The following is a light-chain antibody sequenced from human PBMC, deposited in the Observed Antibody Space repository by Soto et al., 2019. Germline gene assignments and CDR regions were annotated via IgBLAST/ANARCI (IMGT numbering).Light chain of an antibody. J-gene: IGLJ1*01. CDR3: SSYTSSSTLV. CDR1: SSDVGGYNY. Sequence: QSALTQPASVSGSPGQSITISCTGTSSDVGGYNYVSWYQQHPGKAPKLMIYEVSNRPSGVSNRFSASKSGNTASLTISGLQAEDEADYYCSSYTSSSTLVFGTGIKLTVL. V-gene: IGLV2-14*01. CDR2: EVS.